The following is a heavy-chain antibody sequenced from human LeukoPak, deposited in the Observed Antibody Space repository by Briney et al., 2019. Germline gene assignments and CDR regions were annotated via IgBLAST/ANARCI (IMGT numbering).Heavy chain of an antibody. CDR2: ISSSSSYI. J-gene: IGHJ4*02. D-gene: IGHD3-22*01. CDR3: ARSNLPISGYYYY. V-gene: IGHV3-21*01. Sequence: PGGSLRLSCAASGFTVSSNYMSWVRQAPGKGLEWVSSISSSSSYIYYADSVKGRFTISRDNAKNSLYLQMNSLRAEDTAVYYCARSNLPISGYYYYWGQGTLVTVSS. CDR1: GFTVSSNY.